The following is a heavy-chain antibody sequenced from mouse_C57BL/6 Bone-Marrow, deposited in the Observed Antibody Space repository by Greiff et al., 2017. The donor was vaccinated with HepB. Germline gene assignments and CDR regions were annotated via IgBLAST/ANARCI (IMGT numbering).Heavy chain of an antibody. CDR1: GYTFTDYY. CDR2: IGPGSGST. J-gene: IGHJ3*01. D-gene: IGHD2-5*01. CDR3: ARRGNSNYVAY. Sequence: QVQLQQSGAELVKPGASVKISCKASGYTFTDYYINWVKQRPGQGLEWIGQIGPGSGSTYYNEKFKSKATLTVDTSSSTAYMQLSSLTSEDSAVYYCARRGNSNYVAYWGQGTLVTVSA. V-gene: IGHV1-77*01.